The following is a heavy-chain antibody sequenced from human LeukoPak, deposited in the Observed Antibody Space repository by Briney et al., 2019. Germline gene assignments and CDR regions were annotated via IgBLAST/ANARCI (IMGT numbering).Heavy chain of an antibody. V-gene: IGHV5-10-1*01. Sequence: GASLQISYKASGSSFTSYWISWGRPMPGKGLGWRGRIDPSDAYTNYSPSFRGHVTISADKSISTPYLQWSSLKASDTGMYYCANSPRYCSGGSCSAPPYYWGQGTLVTVSS. CDR2: IDPSDAYT. J-gene: IGHJ4*02. CDR3: ANSPRYCSGGSCSAPPYY. CDR1: GSSFTSYW. D-gene: IGHD2-15*01.